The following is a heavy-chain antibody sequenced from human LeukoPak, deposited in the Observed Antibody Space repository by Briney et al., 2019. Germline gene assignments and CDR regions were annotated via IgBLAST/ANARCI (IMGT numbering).Heavy chain of an antibody. CDR3: ARETPSRYFDY. Sequence: ASVKVSCKASGYTLTTYDINRVRQAPGQGLEWMGWMNPNSGKTGYAQKFQDRITITRNTSISTAYMELSSLGSEDTAVYYCARETPSRYFDYWGQGTLVTVSS. V-gene: IGHV1-8*01. CDR1: GYTLTTYD. D-gene: IGHD4-23*01. J-gene: IGHJ4*02. CDR2: MNPNSGKT.